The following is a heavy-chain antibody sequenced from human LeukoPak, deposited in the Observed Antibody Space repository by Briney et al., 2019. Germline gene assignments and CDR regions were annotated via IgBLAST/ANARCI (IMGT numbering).Heavy chain of an antibody. J-gene: IGHJ6*02. CDR3: ARLIGDYQYLTYYYYYGMDV. Sequence: ASVKVSCKASGYTLTSYGISWVRQAPGQGLEWMGWIGAYNGNTNYAQKLQGRVTMTTDTSTSTAYMELRSLRSDDTAVYYCARLIGDYQYLTYYYYYGMDVWGQGTTVTVSS. D-gene: IGHD4-17*01. CDR2: IGAYNGNT. CDR1: GYTLTSYG. V-gene: IGHV1-18*01.